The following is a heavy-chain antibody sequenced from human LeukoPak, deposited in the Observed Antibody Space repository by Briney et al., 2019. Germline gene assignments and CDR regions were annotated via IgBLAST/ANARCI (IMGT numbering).Heavy chain of an antibody. V-gene: IGHV3-23*01. CDR3: AKGGLTTPLHY. J-gene: IGHJ4*02. Sequence: XRQAPXXGLEWISSISGDGARIYYTNSVKGRFTIFRDNPKNTLFLQVNSLRVEDTAVYYCAKGGLTTPLHYLGQGTLVTVSS. D-gene: IGHD1-14*01. CDR2: ISGDGARI.